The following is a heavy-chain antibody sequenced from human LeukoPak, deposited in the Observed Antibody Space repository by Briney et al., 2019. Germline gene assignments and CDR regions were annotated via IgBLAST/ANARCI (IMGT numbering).Heavy chain of an antibody. CDR2: ISSDSRHS. V-gene: IGHV3-21*01. CDR3: ARGMTTVTISYYYYYMDV. D-gene: IGHD4-17*01. CDR1: GFDFNIYS. J-gene: IGHJ6*03. Sequence: GGSLRLSCAASGFDFNIYSMNWIRQVPGKGLQWFSSISSDSRHSFYADSVRGRFIISRDNAKNSLYLQMNSLRAEDTAVYYCARGMTTVTISYYYYYMDVWGKGTTITVSS.